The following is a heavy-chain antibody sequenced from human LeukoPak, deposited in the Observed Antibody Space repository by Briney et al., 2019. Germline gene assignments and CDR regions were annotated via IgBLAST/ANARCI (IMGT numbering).Heavy chain of an antibody. J-gene: IGHJ4*02. D-gene: IGHD3-10*01. CDR1: GGSISGYD. CDR2: IYYSGST. V-gene: IGHV4-59*01. CDR3: ARALYYYGSGKEYYFDY. Sequence: SETLSLTCIVSGGSISGYDWSWIRQPPGKGLEWIGYIYYSGSTNYNPSLKSRVTISVDTSKNQFSLKLSSVTAADTAVYYCARALYYYGSGKEYYFDYWGQGTLVTVSS.